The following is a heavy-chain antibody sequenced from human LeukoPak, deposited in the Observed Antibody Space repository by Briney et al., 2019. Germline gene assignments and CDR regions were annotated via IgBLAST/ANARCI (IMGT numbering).Heavy chain of an antibody. Sequence: SETLSLTCTVSGGSISSSSYYWGWIRQPPGKGLEWNGRIYYSGSTYYNPSLKSRVTISVDTSKNQFSLKLSSVTAADTAVYYCARVRTFDVTMVRGVIYNWFDPWGQGTLVTVSS. CDR3: ARVRTFDVTMVRGVIYNWFDP. D-gene: IGHD3-10*01. V-gene: IGHV4-39*07. J-gene: IGHJ5*02. CDR1: GGSISSSSYY. CDR2: IYYSGST.